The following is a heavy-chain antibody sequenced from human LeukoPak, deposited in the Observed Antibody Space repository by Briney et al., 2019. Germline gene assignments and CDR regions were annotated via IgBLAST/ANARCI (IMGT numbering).Heavy chain of an antibody. V-gene: IGHV1-18*01. Sequence: ASVKVSCKASGYTFTSYGISWVRQAPGQGLEWMGWMSAYNGNTNYAQKLQGRVTMTTDTSTSTAYMELRSLRSDDTAVYFCARGRVTSSTWYSTYYYFFYMDFWGKGTTVTVSS. CDR1: GYTFTSYG. CDR2: MSAYNGNT. CDR3: ARGRVTSSTWYSTYYYFFYMDF. J-gene: IGHJ6*03. D-gene: IGHD4-11*01.